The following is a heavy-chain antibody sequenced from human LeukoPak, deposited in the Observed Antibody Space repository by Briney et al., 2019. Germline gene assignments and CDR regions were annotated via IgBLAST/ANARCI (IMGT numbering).Heavy chain of an antibody. CDR3: ARQKCTSTSCLTKNAFDI. D-gene: IGHD2-2*01. CDR2: IYTSGST. V-gene: IGHV4-4*09. Sequence: SETLSLTCTVSGSISSYYWSWIRQPPGKRLVWIGYIYTSGSTNYNPSLKSRVTISVDTSKNQFSLDLSSVTAADTAVYYCARQKCTSTSCLTKNAFDIWGQGTMVTVSS. CDR1: GSISSYY. J-gene: IGHJ3*02.